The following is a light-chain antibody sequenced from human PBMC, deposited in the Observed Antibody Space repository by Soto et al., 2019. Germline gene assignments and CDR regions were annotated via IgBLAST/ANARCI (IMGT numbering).Light chain of an antibody. CDR2: GTS. V-gene: IGKV3-15*01. CDR1: QSVSGN. Sequence: EIEMTQSPATLSVSPGEKATLSCRASQSVSGNLAWYQQKPGQAPRLLMYGTSTRATGVPARFSGSGSGKEFTLTISSLQSEDFAVYYCQQYSNWPTFGQGTRLEIK. J-gene: IGKJ5*01. CDR3: QQYSNWPT.